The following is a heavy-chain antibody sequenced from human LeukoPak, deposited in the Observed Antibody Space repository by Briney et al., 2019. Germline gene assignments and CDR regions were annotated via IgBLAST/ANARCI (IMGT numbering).Heavy chain of an antibody. D-gene: IGHD1-26*01. Sequence: PGRSLRLSCAASGFTFSSYGMRWVRQAPGKGLEWVAVISYDGSNKYYADSVKGRFTISRDNSKNTLYLQMNSLRAEDTAVYYCAKVGATAFDIWGQGTMVTVSS. J-gene: IGHJ3*02. CDR2: ISYDGSNK. V-gene: IGHV3-30*18. CDR1: GFTFSSYG. CDR3: AKVGATAFDI.